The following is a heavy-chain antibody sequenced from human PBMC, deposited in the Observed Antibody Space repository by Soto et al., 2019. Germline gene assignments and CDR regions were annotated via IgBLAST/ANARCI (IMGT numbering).Heavy chain of an antibody. J-gene: IGHJ5*02. CDR1: GYTFTGYF. Sequence: QVQLVQSGAEVKKPGASVKVSCKASGYTFTGYFIHWVRDVPGHGLEYLGWINPNTGGTDYAQKFQGRVTMTRDTSISTVFMDLQRLTSDDTAVYDCARVASWAARDWFAPWGQGTLVTVSS. D-gene: IGHD2-15*01. CDR2: INPNTGGT. CDR3: ARVASWAARDWFAP. V-gene: IGHV1-2*02.